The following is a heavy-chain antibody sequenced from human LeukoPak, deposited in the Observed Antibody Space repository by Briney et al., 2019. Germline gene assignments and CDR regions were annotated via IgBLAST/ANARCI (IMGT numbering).Heavy chain of an antibody. J-gene: IGHJ5*02. CDR2: IKQDGREN. V-gene: IGHV3-7*04. Sequence: PGGSLRLSCAASGFSFSDNYMSWVRQAPGKGLEWVASIKQDGRENHYVDSVKGRFTISRDNAKNSLFLQVNSLRAEDTAMYYCARVPPSGHISAWGQGTLVTVSS. CDR1: GFSFSDNY. CDR3: ARVPPSGHISA. D-gene: IGHD6-19*01.